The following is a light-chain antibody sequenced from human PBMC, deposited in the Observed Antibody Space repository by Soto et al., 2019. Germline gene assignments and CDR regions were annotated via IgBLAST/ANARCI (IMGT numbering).Light chain of an antibody. Sequence: IQLTQSPSSLSASVGDRVTITCRASQGISSYLAWYQQKPGKAPKLLIYAASTLQSGVPSRFSGSGSGTAFSLTISRLQPEDFSAYYCQQLDSYPRTFGPGTNVEIK. CDR3: QQLDSYPRT. J-gene: IGKJ1*01. CDR1: QGISSY. V-gene: IGKV1-9*01. CDR2: AAS.